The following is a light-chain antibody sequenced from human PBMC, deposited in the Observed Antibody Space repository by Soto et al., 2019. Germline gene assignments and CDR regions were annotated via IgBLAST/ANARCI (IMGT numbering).Light chain of an antibody. Sequence: DIQMTQSPSTLSASVGDRVTITCRASQSISSWLAWYQQKPGKAPKLLIYDASSLESGVPSRFSGSGSGTDFTLTISRLEPEDFAVYYCQQYNNWPQTFGQGTKVDI. CDR2: DAS. CDR3: QQYNNWPQT. V-gene: IGKV1-5*01. CDR1: QSISSW. J-gene: IGKJ1*01.